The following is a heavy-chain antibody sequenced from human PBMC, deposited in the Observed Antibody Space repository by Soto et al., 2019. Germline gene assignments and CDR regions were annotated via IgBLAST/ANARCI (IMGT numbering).Heavy chain of an antibody. D-gene: IGHD3-22*01. Sequence: QVQLPQWGAGLLKPSETLSLTCAVYGGSFSDYYWTWIRQSPGKGLEWIGEINHSGSTNYNPSLKSRVTISVDTSKNQFSLKVSSVTAADTAVYYCARGQRIGVITTWFDYWGQGSLVTVSS. V-gene: IGHV4-34*01. CDR1: GGSFSDYY. CDR2: INHSGST. J-gene: IGHJ4*02. CDR3: ARGQRIGVITTWFDY.